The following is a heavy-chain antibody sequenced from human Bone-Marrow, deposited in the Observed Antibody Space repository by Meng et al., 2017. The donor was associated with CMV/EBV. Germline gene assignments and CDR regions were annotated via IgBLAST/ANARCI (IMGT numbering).Heavy chain of an antibody. J-gene: IGHJ6*02. CDR1: GFTFSSYS. CDR3: AKDRNTYYYYGMDV. V-gene: IGHV3-21*04. Sequence: GESLKISCAASGFTFSSYSMNWVRQAPGKGLEWVSSISSSSSYIYYADSVKGRFTISRDNSKNTLYLQMNSLRADDTAAYYCAKDRNTYYYYGMDVWGQGTTVTVSS. CDR2: ISSSSSYI. D-gene: IGHD1-14*01.